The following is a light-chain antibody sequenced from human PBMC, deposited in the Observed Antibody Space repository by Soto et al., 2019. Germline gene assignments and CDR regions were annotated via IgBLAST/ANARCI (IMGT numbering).Light chain of an antibody. Sequence: DIQMTHSPSTLSSSLGDIVTITCRASQSISSWLAWYQQKPGKAPKLLIYKAPSLESGVPSRFSGSGSGTEFTLTISSLQPDDFATYYCQHYNSYSEAFGQGTKVDIK. V-gene: IGKV1-5*03. CDR2: KAP. CDR3: QHYNSYSEA. CDR1: QSISSW. J-gene: IGKJ1*01.